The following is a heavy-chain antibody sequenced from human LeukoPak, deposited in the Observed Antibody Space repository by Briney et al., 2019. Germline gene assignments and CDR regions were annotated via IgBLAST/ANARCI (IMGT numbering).Heavy chain of an antibody. CDR1: GGSISSYY. Sequence: KPSETLSLTCTVSGGSISSYYWSWIRQPPGKGLEWIGYIYYSGSTNYNPSLKSRVTISVDTSKNQFSLKLSSVTAADTAVYYCASSIAAASIDYWGQGTLVTVSS. J-gene: IGHJ4*02. V-gene: IGHV4-59*08. D-gene: IGHD6-13*01. CDR3: ASSIAAASIDY. CDR2: IYYSGST.